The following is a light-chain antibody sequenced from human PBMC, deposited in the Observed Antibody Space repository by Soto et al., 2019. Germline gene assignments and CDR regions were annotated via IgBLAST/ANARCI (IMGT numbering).Light chain of an antibody. CDR3: QQSYSTPPWT. CDR2: AAS. Sequence: DIQMTQSPSTLSASVGDTVTITCRASLSIGRWLAWYQQKPGKAPKLLISAASTLHSGVPSRFSGSGSGTDFTLTITSLQPEDFATYYCQQSYSTPPWTFGQGTKVEIK. V-gene: IGKV1-39*01. J-gene: IGKJ1*01. CDR1: LSIGRW.